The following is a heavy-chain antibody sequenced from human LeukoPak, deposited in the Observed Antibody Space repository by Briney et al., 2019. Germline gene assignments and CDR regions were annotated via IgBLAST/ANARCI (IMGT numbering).Heavy chain of an antibody. J-gene: IGHJ4*02. V-gene: IGHV1-3*01. CDR2: INPTNEKT. Sequence: ASVKVSCKASGYSFRNYGMHWVRQAPGQRLEWMGWINPTNEKTKYSEKFQGRVTISRDTGASTVYMELSSLRSEDTAVYYCASFRSSGSYYDRDYWGQGTLVTVSS. CDR3: ASFRSSGSYYDRDY. D-gene: IGHD1-26*01. CDR1: GYSFRNYG.